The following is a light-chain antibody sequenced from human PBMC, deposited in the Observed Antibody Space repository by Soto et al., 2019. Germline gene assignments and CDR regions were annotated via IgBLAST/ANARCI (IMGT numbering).Light chain of an antibody. CDR3: HQSYTPPWA. CDR1: QSVLYSSNNKNY. Sequence: DSVMTQSPDSLAVSLGERATINCKSSQSVLYSSNNKNYLAWYQQKAGQPPNLIIYWASTRKSGVPDRFSGSGSGTDSTLTISSLQAEDVAVYYCHQSYTPPWAFGQGTRVELK. CDR2: WAS. J-gene: IGKJ1*01. V-gene: IGKV4-1*01.